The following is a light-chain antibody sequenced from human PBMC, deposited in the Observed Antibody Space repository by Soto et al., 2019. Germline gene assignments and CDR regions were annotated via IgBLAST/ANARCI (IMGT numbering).Light chain of an antibody. CDR2: QVT. V-gene: IGLV2-14*01. CDR1: SGDIGGYYY. J-gene: IGLJ1*01. Sequence: QSALTQPSSVSGSPGQSITIPYTGTSGDIGGYYYVSWYQHHPGKAPKPLIYQVTNRPSRVSNRFSGSKSGNTASLTISGLQAEDEADYYCTSYSSSDIFYVFGTGTKVTVL. CDR3: TSYSSSDIFYV.